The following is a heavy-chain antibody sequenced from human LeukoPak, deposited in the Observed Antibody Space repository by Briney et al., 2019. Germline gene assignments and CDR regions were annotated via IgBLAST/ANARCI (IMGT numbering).Heavy chain of an antibody. CDR2: ISYDGSNK. D-gene: IGHD2-15*01. V-gene: IGHV3-30*04. J-gene: IGHJ4*02. CDR1: GFTFSSYA. Sequence: PGGSLRLSCAASGFTFSSYAMHWVRQAPGKGLEWVAVISYDGSNKYYADSVKGRFTISRDNSKNTLYLQMNSLRAEDTAVYYCARVPEYCSGGSCLFDYWGQGTLVTVSS. CDR3: ARVPEYCSGGSCLFDY.